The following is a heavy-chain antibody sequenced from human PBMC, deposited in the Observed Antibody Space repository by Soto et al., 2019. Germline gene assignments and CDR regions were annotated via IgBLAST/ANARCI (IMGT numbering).Heavy chain of an antibody. CDR1: GDSVSSNSAA. Sequence: PSQTLSLPCPISGDSVSSNSAAWNWIRPSPSRGLEWLGRTYYRSKWYNDYAVSVKRRITINPDTSKNQFSLQLNPVTPEDTAVYYCARVNPGYSSSWYYLGAGVFDSWSQG. CDR2: TYYRSKWYN. D-gene: IGHD6-13*01. J-gene: IGHJ5*02. V-gene: IGHV6-1*01. CDR3: ARVNPGYSSSWYYLGAGVFDS.